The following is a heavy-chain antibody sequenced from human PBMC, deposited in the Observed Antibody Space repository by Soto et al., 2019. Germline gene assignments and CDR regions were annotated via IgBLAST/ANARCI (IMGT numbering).Heavy chain of an antibody. CDR1: GYTFTSYG. J-gene: IGHJ4*02. D-gene: IGHD6-19*01. Sequence: ASVKVSCKASGYTFTSYGISWVRQAPGQGLEWMGWISAYNGNTNYAQKLQGRVTMTTDTSTSTAYMELRSPRSDDTAVYYCAIAVAGADFDYWGQGTLVTVSS. V-gene: IGHV1-18*04. CDR3: AIAVAGADFDY. CDR2: ISAYNGNT.